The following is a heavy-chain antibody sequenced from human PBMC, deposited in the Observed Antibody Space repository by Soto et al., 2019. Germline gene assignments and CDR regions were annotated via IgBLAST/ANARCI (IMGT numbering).Heavy chain of an antibody. V-gene: IGHV1-58*01. CDR1: GFTFTSSA. D-gene: IGHD6-13*01. Sequence: SVKVSCKASGFTFTSSAVQWVRQARGQRLEWIGWIVVGSGNTNYAQKFQERVTITRDMSTSTAYMELSSLRSEDTAVYYCGADSGSSWYFAFDIWGQGTMVTVS. CDR3: GADSGSSWYFAFDI. J-gene: IGHJ3*02. CDR2: IVVGSGNT.